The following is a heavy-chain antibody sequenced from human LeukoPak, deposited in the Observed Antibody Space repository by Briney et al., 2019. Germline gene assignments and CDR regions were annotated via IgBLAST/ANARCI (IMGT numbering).Heavy chain of an antibody. CDR1: GGSISSYY. Sequence: SETLSLTCTVSGGSISSYYWSWIRQPPGKGLEWIGYIYYSGSTNYNPSLKSRVTISVDTSKNQFSLKLSSVTAADTAVYYCASPFYGDYGGYWGKGTLVTVSS. D-gene: IGHD4-17*01. CDR3: ASPFYGDYGGY. V-gene: IGHV4-59*08. CDR2: IYYSGST. J-gene: IGHJ4*02.